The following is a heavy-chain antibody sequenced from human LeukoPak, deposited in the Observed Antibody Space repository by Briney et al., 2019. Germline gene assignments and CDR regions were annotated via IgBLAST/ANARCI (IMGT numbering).Heavy chain of an antibody. CDR1: GYTFTSYD. D-gene: IGHD3-10*01. CDR2: MNPNSGNT. J-gene: IGHJ4*02. CDR3: ARVLYGSGTTRAQRDY. Sequence: GASVKVSCKASGYTFTSYDINWVRQATGQGLEWMGWMNPNSGNTGYAQKFQGRVTMTRNTSISTAYMELSSLRSEDTAVYYCARVLYGSGTTRAQRDYWGQGTLVTVSS. V-gene: IGHV1-8*01.